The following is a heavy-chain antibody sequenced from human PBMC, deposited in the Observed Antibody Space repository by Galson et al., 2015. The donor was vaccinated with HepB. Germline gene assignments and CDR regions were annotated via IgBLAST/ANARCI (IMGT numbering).Heavy chain of an antibody. V-gene: IGHV4-39*01. Sequence: SETLSLTCTVSGGSISSSSYHWGWIRQPPGKGLEWIGSIYYSGSTYYNPSLKSRVTISVDTSKNQFSLKLSSVTAADTAVYYCAVWGYYDSSGGSDYWGQGTLVTVSS. CDR3: AVWGYYDSSGGSDY. J-gene: IGHJ4*02. D-gene: IGHD3-22*01. CDR1: GGSISSSSYH. CDR2: IYYSGST.